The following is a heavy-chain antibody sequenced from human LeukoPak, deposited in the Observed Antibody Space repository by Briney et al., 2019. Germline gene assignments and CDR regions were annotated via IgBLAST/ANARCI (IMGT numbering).Heavy chain of an antibody. J-gene: IGHJ4*02. V-gene: IGHV3-23*01. CDR3: ARDPPLLRYFDWLLTPGG. CDR2: ISGSGGST. Sequence: PGGSLRLSCAASGFTFSSYAMSWVRQAPGKGLEWVSAISGSGGSTYYADSVKGRFTISRDNSKNTLYLQMNSLRAEDTAVYYCARDPPLLRYFDWLLTPGGWGQGTLVTVSS. D-gene: IGHD3-9*01. CDR1: GFTFSSYA.